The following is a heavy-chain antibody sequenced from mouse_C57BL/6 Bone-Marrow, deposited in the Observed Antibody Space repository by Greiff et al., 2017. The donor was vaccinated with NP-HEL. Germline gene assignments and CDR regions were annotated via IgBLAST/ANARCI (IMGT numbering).Heavy chain of an antibody. CDR1: GYTFTSYW. D-gene: IGHD2-3*01. Sequence: QVQLQQPGAELVMPGASVKLSCKASGYTFTSYWMHWVKQRPGQGLEWIGEIDPSDSYTNYNQKVKGKSTLTVDKSSSTAYMQLSSLTSGDSAVYYWARDDGYRGGYFDVWGTGTTVTVSS. CDR2: IDPSDSYT. J-gene: IGHJ1*03. V-gene: IGHV1-69*01. CDR3: ARDDGYRGGYFDV.